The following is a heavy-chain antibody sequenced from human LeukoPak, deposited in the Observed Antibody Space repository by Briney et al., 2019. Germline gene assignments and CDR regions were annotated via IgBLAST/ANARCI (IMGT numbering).Heavy chain of an antibody. CDR3: ASRVGALDY. J-gene: IGHJ4*02. D-gene: IGHD1-26*01. V-gene: IGHV3-48*01. CDR1: GFTFSDYS. Sequence: PGGSLTLSCAASGFTFSDYSMNWLRPAPGKGLEWVSYISSSSSTIYYADSEKGRFTISRDNAKNSLYLRMDRLRAEDTAVYYWASRVGALDYWGQGTLVTVSS. CDR2: ISSSSSTI.